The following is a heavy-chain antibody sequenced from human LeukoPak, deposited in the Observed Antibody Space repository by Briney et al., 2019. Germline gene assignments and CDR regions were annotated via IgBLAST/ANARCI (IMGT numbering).Heavy chain of an antibody. Sequence: PGGSLRLSCAASGFIFSNYAMHWVRQAPGKGLEWVTFIRYDGSNKYYAESVKGRFTISRDNSKNTLYLQMKSLRAEDTAVYYCAKAIHSSSSGVVDYWGQGTLVTVSS. D-gene: IGHD6-6*01. CDR2: IRYDGSNK. V-gene: IGHV3-30*02. CDR1: GFIFSNYA. CDR3: AKAIHSSSSGVVDY. J-gene: IGHJ4*02.